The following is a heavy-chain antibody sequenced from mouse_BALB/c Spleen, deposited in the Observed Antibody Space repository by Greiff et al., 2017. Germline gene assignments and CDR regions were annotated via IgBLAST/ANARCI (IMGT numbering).Heavy chain of an antibody. J-gene: IGHJ3*01. V-gene: IGHV1S81*02. Sequence: VQLQQPGAELVKPGASVKLSCKASGYTFTSYWMHWVKPRPGQGLEWIGEINPSNGRTNYNEKFKSKATLTVDKSSSTAYMQLSSLTSEDSAVYYCARDITTEAWFAYWGQGTLVTVSA. CDR3: ARDITTEAWFAY. CDR1: GYTFTSYW. D-gene: IGHD1-2*01. CDR2: INPSNGRT.